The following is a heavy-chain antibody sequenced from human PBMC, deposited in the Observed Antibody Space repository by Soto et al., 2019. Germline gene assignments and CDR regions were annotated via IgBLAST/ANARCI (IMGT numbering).Heavy chain of an antibody. J-gene: IGHJ6*02. CDR2: IYYSGST. D-gene: IGHD3-16*02. V-gene: IGHV4-59*01. CDR1: GGSISSYY. CDR3: ASGGSMLSYYYGMDV. Sequence: SETLSLTCSVSGGSISSYYWSWIRQPPGKGLEWIGYIYYSGSTNYNPSLKSRVTISVDTSKNQFSLKLSSVTAADTAVYYCASGGSMLSYYYGMDVWGQGTTVTVSS.